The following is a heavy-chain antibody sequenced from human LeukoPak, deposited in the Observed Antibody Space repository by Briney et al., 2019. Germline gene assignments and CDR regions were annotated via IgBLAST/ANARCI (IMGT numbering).Heavy chain of an antibody. CDR2: IYHTGST. V-gene: IGHV4-4*02. CDR1: DDSISSTNW. J-gene: IGHJ4*02. Sequence: SETLSLTCAVSDDSISSTNWWHWVRQPPGKGLEWIGEIYHTGSTNNNPSLTSRVTISVGKSKNQFSLKLSSVTAADTAVYYCARGLVTTGRSSFDNWGEGTLVTVSS. D-gene: IGHD4-17*01. CDR3: ARGLVTTGRSSFDN.